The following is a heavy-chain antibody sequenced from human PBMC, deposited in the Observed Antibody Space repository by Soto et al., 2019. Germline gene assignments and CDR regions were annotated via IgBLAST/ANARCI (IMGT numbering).Heavy chain of an antibody. V-gene: IGHV3-30*18. CDR2: ISYDGSNK. D-gene: IGHD2-21*02. CDR3: AKDGGSYCGGDCLGDFDY. CDR1: RFTFSTHG. J-gene: IGHJ4*02. Sequence: QVQLVESGGGVVQPGRSLRLSCAASRFTFSTHGMHWVRQAPGKGLEWVAVISYDGSNKYYADSVKGRFTISRDNSKNTLYLQMISLRAEDTAVYYCAKDGGSYCGGDCLGDFDYWGQGTLVTVSS.